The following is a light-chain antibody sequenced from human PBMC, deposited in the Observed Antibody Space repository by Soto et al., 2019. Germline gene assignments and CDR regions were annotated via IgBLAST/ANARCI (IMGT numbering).Light chain of an antibody. CDR2: KAS. Sequence: DIHMTQSPSTLSASVGDRVTITCRASQSISSWLAWYQQKPGKAPKLLIYKASSLGSGVPSRFSGSGSGTEFTLTISSLQAEDFAIYYCQQYNSHSSYTFGQGTKLEIK. J-gene: IGKJ2*01. CDR3: QQYNSHSSYT. V-gene: IGKV1-5*03. CDR1: QSISSW.